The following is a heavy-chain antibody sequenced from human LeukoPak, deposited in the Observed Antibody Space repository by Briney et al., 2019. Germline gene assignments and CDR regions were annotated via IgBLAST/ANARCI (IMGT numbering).Heavy chain of an antibody. CDR3: ARRYCSGGSCYYFAY. CDR2: INTNTGNP. J-gene: IGHJ4*02. D-gene: IGHD2-15*01. V-gene: IGHV7-4-1*02. Sequence: ASVKVSCKASGYTFTSYAMNWVRQAPGQGLEWMGWINTNTGNPTYAQGFTGRFVFSLDTSVSTAYLQISSLKAEDTAVYYCARRYCSGGSCYYFAYWGQGTLVTVSS. CDR1: GYTFTSYA.